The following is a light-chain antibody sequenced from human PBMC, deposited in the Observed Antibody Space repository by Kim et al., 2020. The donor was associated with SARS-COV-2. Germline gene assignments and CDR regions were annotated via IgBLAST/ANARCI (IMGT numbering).Light chain of an antibody. CDR1: SSDVGTHNY. V-gene: IGLV2-8*01. CDR3: SSYAGKNDVV. CDR2: EVS. J-gene: IGLJ3*02. Sequence: GQSVTISCTGTSSDVGTHNYVSWYQHHPCKAPKLMIFEVSERPSGVPDRFSGSKSGNTASLTVSGLQAEDEADYYCSSYAGKNDVVFGGGTQLTVL.